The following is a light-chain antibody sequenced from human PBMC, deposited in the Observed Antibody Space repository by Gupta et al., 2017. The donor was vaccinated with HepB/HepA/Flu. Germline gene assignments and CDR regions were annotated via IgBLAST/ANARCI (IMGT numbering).Light chain of an antibody. CDR2: AAS. V-gene: IGKV1-12*01. Sequence: DIQITLSPSSMSASVGDRVTITCRASQGISSLLAWYQQKPGKAPNLLIYAASSLQSGVPSRFSGSGSGTEFTLTISSLQPEDFATYYCQQNYSCPITFGGGTKVEIK. CDR1: QGISSL. J-gene: IGKJ4*01. CDR3: QQNYSCPIT.